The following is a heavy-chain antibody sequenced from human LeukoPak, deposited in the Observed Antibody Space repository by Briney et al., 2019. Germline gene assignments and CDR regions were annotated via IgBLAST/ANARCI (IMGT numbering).Heavy chain of an antibody. CDR3: ASDEGSMQPERRGFDY. Sequence: GGSLRLSCVASEVTFSSFWIQWVRQAPGKGLGWVSSINGEGRGTYYADSVKRRSTISRHNAKNTFYLQMNSLRVKDTAVNYCASDEGSMQPERRGFDYWGQGTLAPVPS. D-gene: IGHD1-1*01. CDR2: INGEGRGT. CDR1: EVTFSSFW. J-gene: IGHJ4*02. V-gene: IGHV3-74*01.